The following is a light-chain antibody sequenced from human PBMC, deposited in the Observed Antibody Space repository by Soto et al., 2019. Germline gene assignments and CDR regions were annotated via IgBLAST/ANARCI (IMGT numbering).Light chain of an antibody. V-gene: IGKV1-9*01. CDR1: QGITND. CDR2: AAS. CDR3: QQFNSDPFT. Sequence: DIQLTQSPSFLSASVGDRVTITCRASQGITNDLAWYQQKPGKAPKLLIYAASSLQRGVPSTFSGSGFGTEFTLTISSLQPEDFATYFCQQFNSDPFTFCPGNTVDFK. J-gene: IGKJ3*01.